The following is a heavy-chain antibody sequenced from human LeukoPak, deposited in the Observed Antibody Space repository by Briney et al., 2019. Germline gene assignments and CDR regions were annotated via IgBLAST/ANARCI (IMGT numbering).Heavy chain of an antibody. D-gene: IGHD3-10*01. CDR3: ARLRPAPYHFDY. Sequence: GSLRLSCAVSGFTFISYSVSWARQAPGKGLEWVSSISGSSSSIYYADSVRGRFTISRDNAKNSLYLQMNSLRAEDTAVYYCARLRPAPYHFDYWGQGTLVTVSS. J-gene: IGHJ4*02. CDR2: ISGSSSSI. CDR1: GFTFISYS. V-gene: IGHV3-21*01.